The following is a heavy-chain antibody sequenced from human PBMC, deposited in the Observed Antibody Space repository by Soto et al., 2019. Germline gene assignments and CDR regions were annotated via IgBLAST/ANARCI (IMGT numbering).Heavy chain of an antibody. D-gene: IGHD6-13*01. CDR3: ARSNNSSPYYYMDV. J-gene: IGHJ6*03. CDR1: GGSISSDF. V-gene: IGHV4-59*08. CDR2: IYYSGST. Sequence: PSETLSLTCTASGGSISSDFFSWNRQPPGKGLEWIGYIYYSGSTNYNPSLKSRVTISVDTSKSQFSLKLSSVTAADTAVYYCARSNNSSPYYYMDVWGKGTTVTVSS.